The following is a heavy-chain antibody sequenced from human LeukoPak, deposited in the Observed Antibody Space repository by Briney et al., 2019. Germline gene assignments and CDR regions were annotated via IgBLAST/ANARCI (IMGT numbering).Heavy chain of an antibody. J-gene: IGHJ4*02. D-gene: IGHD3-16*02. CDR1: GFTFSSYA. CDR2: ISYDGSNK. Sequence: PGGSLRLSCAASGFTFSSYAMDWVRQAPGKGLEWVAVISYDGSNKYYADSVKGRFTISRDNSKNTLYLQMNSLRAEDTAVYYCARGLNRLGELSLFPYWGQGTLVTVSS. CDR3: ARGLNRLGELSLFPY. V-gene: IGHV3-30-3*01.